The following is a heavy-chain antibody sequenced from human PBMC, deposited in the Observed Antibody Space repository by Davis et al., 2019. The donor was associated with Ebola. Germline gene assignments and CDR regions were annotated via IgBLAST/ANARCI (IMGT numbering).Heavy chain of an antibody. Sequence: GESLKISCAASGFTFSGCGMHWVRQAPGKGLEWVAFIHYDGNNKYYADSVKGRFTISRDNSKNTLYLQMNSLRAEDTAVYYCAKCSGGACYSGQWYFDYWGQGTLVIVSS. CDR2: IHYDGNNK. CDR3: AKCSGGACYSGQWYFDY. D-gene: IGHD2-15*01. J-gene: IGHJ4*02. CDR1: GFTFSGCG. V-gene: IGHV3-30*02.